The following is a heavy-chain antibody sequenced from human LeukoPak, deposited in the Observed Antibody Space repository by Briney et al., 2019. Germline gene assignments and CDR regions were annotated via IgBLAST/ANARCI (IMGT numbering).Heavy chain of an antibody. Sequence: TGGSLRLSCVASGFTFGHNAMAWVRQAPGKRLEWVSALSGSGGDTFYADSVKGRFTISRDNSKNTLYLQMNSLRAEDTAVYYCAKDSRRDCSGGSCYASFDYWGQGTLVTVSS. D-gene: IGHD2-15*01. V-gene: IGHV3-23*01. CDR2: LSGSGGDT. CDR3: AKDSRRDCSGGSCYASFDY. CDR1: GFTFGHNA. J-gene: IGHJ4*02.